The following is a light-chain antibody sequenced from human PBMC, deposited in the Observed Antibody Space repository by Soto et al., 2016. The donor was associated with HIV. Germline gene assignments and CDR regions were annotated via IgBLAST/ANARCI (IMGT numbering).Light chain of an antibody. CDR1: KLEDKY. Sequence: SYELTQPPSVSVSPGHTASITCSGDKLEDKYACWYQQKPGQSPVLVIYQDTKRPSGIPERFSGSNSGNTATLTISGTQAMDEADYYCQAWDSSTVLFGGGTKLTVL. V-gene: IGLV3-1*01. CDR2: QDT. J-gene: IGLJ2*01. CDR3: QAWDSSTVL.